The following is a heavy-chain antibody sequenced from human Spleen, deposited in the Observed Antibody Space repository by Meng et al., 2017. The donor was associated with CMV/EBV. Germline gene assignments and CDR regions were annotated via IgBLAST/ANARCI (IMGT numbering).Heavy chain of an antibody. D-gene: IGHD3-9*01. CDR1: GYTFNGYY. Sequence: ASVKVSCKTSGYTFNGYYIHWARQAPGQGLEWMGWINPDSGDTNYAQKFQGRVTMTRDTSITTAYMELKSLRSDDTAVYYCTRTYDILKDAMDVWGQGTTVTVSS. V-gene: IGHV1-2*02. J-gene: IGHJ6*02. CDR2: INPDSGDT. CDR3: TRTYDILKDAMDV.